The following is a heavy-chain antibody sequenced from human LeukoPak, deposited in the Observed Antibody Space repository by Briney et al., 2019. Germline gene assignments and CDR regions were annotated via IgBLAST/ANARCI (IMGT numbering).Heavy chain of an antibody. CDR2: ISYDGSHK. J-gene: IGHJ4*02. D-gene: IGHD3-22*01. Sequence: PGGSLRFSCAGSGFIFSDYGIHWIRQAPGKGLEWVAVISYDGSHKYYADSVKGRFTISRDNSKNTLYLQMNSLRADDTAIYYCAKDRDSSGYYYVDYWGQGTLVTVSS. V-gene: IGHV3-30*18. CDR1: GFIFSDYG. CDR3: AKDRDSSGYYYVDY.